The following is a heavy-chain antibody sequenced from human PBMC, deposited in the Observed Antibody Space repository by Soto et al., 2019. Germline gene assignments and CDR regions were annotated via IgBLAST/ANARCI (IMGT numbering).Heavy chain of an antibody. V-gene: IGHV3-23*01. CDR2: ISGSGGST. Sequence: PGGSLRLSCAASGFTFSSYAMSWVRQAPGKGLEWVSAISGSGGSTYYADSVKGRFTISRDNSKNTLYLQMNSLRAEDTAVYYCATVRTGIQLWFVGAFDYWGQGTLVTVSS. CDR1: GFTFSSYA. CDR3: ATVRTGIQLWFVGAFDY. D-gene: IGHD5-18*01. J-gene: IGHJ4*02.